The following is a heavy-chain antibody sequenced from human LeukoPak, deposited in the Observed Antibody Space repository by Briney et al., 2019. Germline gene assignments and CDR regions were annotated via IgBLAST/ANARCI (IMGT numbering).Heavy chain of an antibody. CDR1: GFTLSIYS. J-gene: IGHJ5*02. CDR3: ARELIAAAGKFDP. D-gene: IGHD6-13*01. CDR2: ISYDGSNK. V-gene: IGHV3-30*11. Sequence: GGSRRLSCAAAGFTLSIYSTDWVRQPPGKGLGWVAVISYDGSNKYYADSVKGRFTISRDNSKNTLYLQMNSLRAEDTAVYYCARELIAAAGKFDPWGQGTLVTVSS.